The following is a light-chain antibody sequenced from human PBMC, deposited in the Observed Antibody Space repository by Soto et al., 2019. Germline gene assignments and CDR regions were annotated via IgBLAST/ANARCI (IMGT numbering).Light chain of an antibody. CDR3: QHRSSWPLT. CDR2: DAS. V-gene: IGKV3-11*01. J-gene: IGKJ4*01. Sequence: EIVLTQSPATLSFSPGERATLSCRASQSVSSYLVWYQQKPGQAPRLLIYDASNRATGIPARFSGRGSGTDFTLTISSLEPEDFAVYYCQHRSSWPLTFGGGTKVEIK. CDR1: QSVSSY.